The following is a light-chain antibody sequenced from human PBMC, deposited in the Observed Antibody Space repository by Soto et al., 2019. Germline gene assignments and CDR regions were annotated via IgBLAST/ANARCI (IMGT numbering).Light chain of an antibody. J-gene: IGKJ2*01. V-gene: IGKV3-20*01. CDR1: QSVRSSY. Sequence: EIALTQAPGTLTLSPGERATLAYRASQSVRSSYLAWYQQKSGQAPGLLIYVVFSRATGIPDRFSGSGAGTDFTVTSSRREPEDFAVYYCQQYGSSPYTFGQGTKLEIK. CDR3: QQYGSSPYT. CDR2: VVF.